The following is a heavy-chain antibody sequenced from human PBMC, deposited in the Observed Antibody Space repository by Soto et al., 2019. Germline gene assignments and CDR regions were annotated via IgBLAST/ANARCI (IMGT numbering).Heavy chain of an antibody. D-gene: IGHD3-22*01. Sequence: EVQLLESGGGLVQPGGSLRLSCAASGFTFSSYAMSWVRQAPGKGLEWVSAISGSGGSTYYADSVKGRFTISRDNSKNTLYLQMNSLRAEDTAVYYCAKDQGGRRITMIVALFAAFDIWGQGTMVTVSS. CDR2: ISGSGGST. V-gene: IGHV3-23*01. J-gene: IGHJ3*02. CDR3: AKDQGGRRITMIVALFAAFDI. CDR1: GFTFSSYA.